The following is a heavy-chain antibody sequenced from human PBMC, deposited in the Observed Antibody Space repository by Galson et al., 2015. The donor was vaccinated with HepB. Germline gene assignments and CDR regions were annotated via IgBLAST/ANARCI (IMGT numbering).Heavy chain of an antibody. D-gene: IGHD7-27*01. CDR2: IIPIFGTA. CDR3: ARGSLLVSYLGYFDY. J-gene: IGHJ4*02. V-gene: IGHV1-69*13. Sequence: SVKVSCKASGGTFSSYAISWVRQAPGQGLEWMGGIIPIFGTANYAQKFQGGVTITADESTSTAYMELSSLRSEDTAVYYCARGSLLVSYLGYFDYWGQGTLVTVSS. CDR1: GGTFSSYA.